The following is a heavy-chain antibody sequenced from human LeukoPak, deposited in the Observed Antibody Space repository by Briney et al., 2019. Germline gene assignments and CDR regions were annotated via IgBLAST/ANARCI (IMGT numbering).Heavy chain of an antibody. D-gene: IGHD3-3*01. CDR1: GFTFSTYD. CDR3: AKDRHDFWSESYTPNDIFDV. CDR2: IGGSGGFSGAGGKI. V-gene: IGHV3-23*01. J-gene: IGHJ3*01. Sequence: GGSLRLSCAASGFTFSTYDMNWVRQAPGKGLEWISGIGGSGGFSGAGGKINYADSVKGRFTISRDDSKDTLYLHMDSLRVEDTAVYYCAKDRHDFWSESYTPNDIFDVWGQGTMVTVSS.